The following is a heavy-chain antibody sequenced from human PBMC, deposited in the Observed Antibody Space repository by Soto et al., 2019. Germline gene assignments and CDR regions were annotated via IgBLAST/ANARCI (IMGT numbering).Heavy chain of an antibody. Sequence: QVQLEQSGAEVKKPGSSVKVSCKASGGTFTTYGISWVRQAPGQGLEWMGESIPMFGTTYYAQEFQGRLTITADEPTNTVFVELGRLRSADTAVYCWARDRGYCYGLSCPDSAGVYGMDVWGQGTSVTVSS. V-gene: IGHV1-69*01. D-gene: IGHD2-15*01. CDR3: ARDRGYCYGLSCPDSAGVYGMDV. CDR1: GGTFTTYG. CDR2: SIPMFGTT. J-gene: IGHJ6*01.